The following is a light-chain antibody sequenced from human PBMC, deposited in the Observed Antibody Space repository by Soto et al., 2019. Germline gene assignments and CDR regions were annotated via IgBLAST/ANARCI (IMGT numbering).Light chain of an antibody. CDR2: AAS. V-gene: IGKV1-39*01. CDR3: QQSYSTPFT. CDR1: QSISTY. Sequence: DIQMTQSPSSLSASVGDRVTITCRASQSISTYLNWYQQKPGKAPKLLIYAASTLQRGVPSRFSGSGSGTDFTLTISSPQPEDFATYYCQQSYSTPFTFGPGTKVDIK. J-gene: IGKJ3*01.